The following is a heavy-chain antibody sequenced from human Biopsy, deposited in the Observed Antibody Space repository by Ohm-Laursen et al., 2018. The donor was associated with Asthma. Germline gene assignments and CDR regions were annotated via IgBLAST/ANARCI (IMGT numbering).Heavy chain of an antibody. V-gene: IGHV4-61*01. J-gene: IGHJ2*01. CDR3: ARVPTTLRYFDL. CDR1: GGSVSSGSYY. D-gene: IGHD2-15*01. CDR2: ISYSGST. Sequence: SDTLSLTWTVSGGSVSSGSYYWSWIRQPPGKGLAWVSYISYSGSTDYNPSLKSRLTISMETSKNQFSLELSSVTAAGTAVYYCARVPTTLRYFDLWGRGTLVTVSS.